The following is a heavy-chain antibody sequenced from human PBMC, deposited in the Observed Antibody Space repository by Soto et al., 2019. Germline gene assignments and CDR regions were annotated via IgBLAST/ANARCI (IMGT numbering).Heavy chain of an antibody. CDR2: INPSGGST. Sequence: ASVKVSCKASGYTFTSYYMHWVRRAPGRGLEWMGIINPSGGSTSYAQKFQGRVTMTRDTSTSTVYMELSSLRSEDTAVYYCASVYCSSTSCYSDAFDIWGQGTMVTVSS. CDR3: ASVYCSSTSCYSDAFDI. J-gene: IGHJ3*02. D-gene: IGHD2-2*02. CDR1: GYTFTSYY. V-gene: IGHV1-46*03.